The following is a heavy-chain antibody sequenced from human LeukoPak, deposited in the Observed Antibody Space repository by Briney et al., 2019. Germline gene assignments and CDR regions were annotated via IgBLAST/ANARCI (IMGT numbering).Heavy chain of an antibody. D-gene: IGHD3-10*01. CDR3: ARALYGSGSYYNAWFDP. CDR2: ISDSGGS. Sequence: PSETLSLTCSVSGVSVSSGISYWSWIRHPPGEGLEWIAYISDSGGSDYNPSLKSRVTISVDTSKNQFSLKLSSVTAADTAVYYCARALYGSGSYYNAWFDPWGQGTLVTVSS. CDR1: GVSVSSGISY. V-gene: IGHV4-61*01. J-gene: IGHJ5*02.